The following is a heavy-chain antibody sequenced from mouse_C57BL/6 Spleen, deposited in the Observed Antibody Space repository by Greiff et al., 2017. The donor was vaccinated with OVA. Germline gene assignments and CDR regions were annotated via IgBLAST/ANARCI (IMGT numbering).Heavy chain of an antibody. CDR1: GFSLTSYG. CDR3: ARGNYASAWFAY. V-gene: IGHV2-2*01. Sequence: QVQLQQSGPGLVQPSQSLSITCTVSGFSLTSYGVHWVRQSPGKGLEWLGVIWSGGSTDYNAAFISRLSISKDNSKSQVFFKMNSLQADDTAIYYCARGNYASAWFAYWGQGSLGTVSA. D-gene: IGHD2-1*01. J-gene: IGHJ3*01. CDR2: IWSGGST.